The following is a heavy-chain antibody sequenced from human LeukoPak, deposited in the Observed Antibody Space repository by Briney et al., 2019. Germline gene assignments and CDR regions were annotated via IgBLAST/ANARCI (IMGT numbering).Heavy chain of an antibody. Sequence: PGGSLRLSCAASGFTFSSYSMNWVRQAPGKGLEWVSSISSSSNYIYYVDSLKGRFTISRDNVKNSLYLQMNSLRAEDTAVYYCAKETYCTSTTCPIGDHFDYWGQGTLVAVSS. V-gene: IGHV3-21*01. CDR3: AKETYCTSTTCPIGDHFDY. CDR1: GFTFSSYS. D-gene: IGHD2-2*01. J-gene: IGHJ4*02. CDR2: ISSSSNYI.